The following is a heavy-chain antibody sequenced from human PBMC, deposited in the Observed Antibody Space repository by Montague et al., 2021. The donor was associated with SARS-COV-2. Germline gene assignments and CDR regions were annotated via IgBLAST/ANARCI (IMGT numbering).Heavy chain of an antibody. CDR1: GGSISSSTYY. CDR2: IYYRGST. V-gene: IGHV4-39*01. Sequence: SETLSLTCTVSGGSISSSTYYWAWIRQPPGKGLEWIGSIYYRGSTYYNPSLKSRVFISVDTSKKQLSLTLTSVTAADTAVYYCATQEDPSGWIPGPFDLWGQGTLLSVSS. J-gene: IGHJ4*02. D-gene: IGHD6-19*01. CDR3: ATQEDPSGWIPGPFDL.